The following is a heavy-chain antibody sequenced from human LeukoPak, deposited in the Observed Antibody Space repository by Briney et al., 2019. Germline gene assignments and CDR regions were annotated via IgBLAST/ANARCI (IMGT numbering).Heavy chain of an antibody. V-gene: IGHV4-34*01. CDR3: ARAQWLVPPHCGPFDY. D-gene: IGHD6-19*01. Sequence: PSETLSLTCAVYGGSFSGYYWSWIRQPPGKGLEWIGEINHSGSTNYNPSLKSRVTISVDTSKNQFSLKLSSVTAADTAVVYCARAQWLVPPHCGPFDYWVQGTLTTVT. CDR1: GGSFSGYY. CDR2: INHSGST. J-gene: IGHJ4*02.